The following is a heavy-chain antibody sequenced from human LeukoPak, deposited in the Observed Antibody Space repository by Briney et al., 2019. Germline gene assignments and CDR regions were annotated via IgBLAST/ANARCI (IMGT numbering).Heavy chain of an antibody. D-gene: IGHD6-13*01. CDR2: IKQDGSEK. J-gene: IGHJ1*01. V-gene: IGHV3-7*01. CDR1: GFTFSSYS. Sequence: GGSLRLSCAASGFTFSSYSMNWVRQAPGKGLEWVANIKQDGSEKYYVDSVKGRFTISRDNAKNSLYLQMNSLRAEDTAVYYCARDRGAAAGFQHWGQGTLVTVSS. CDR3: ARDRGAAAGFQH.